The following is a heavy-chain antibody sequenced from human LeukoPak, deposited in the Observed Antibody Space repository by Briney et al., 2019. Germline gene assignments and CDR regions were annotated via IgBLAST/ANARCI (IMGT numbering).Heavy chain of an antibody. CDR1: VFTFNSYA. CDR2: ISYDGSNK. J-gene: IGHJ4*02. D-gene: IGHD5-24*01. V-gene: IGHV3-30*04. CDR3: ATSRRDGYNFDY. Sequence: GGSLRLSCAASVFTFNSYAIHWVRQAPGKGLEWVAVISYDGSNKYYADSVKGRLTISRDNSRNTLYLQMNSLRAEDTAVYYCATSRRDGYNFDYWGQGTLVTVSS.